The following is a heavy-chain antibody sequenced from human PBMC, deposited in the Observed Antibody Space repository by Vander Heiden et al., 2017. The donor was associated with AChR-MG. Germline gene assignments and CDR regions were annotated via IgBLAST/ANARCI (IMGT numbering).Heavy chain of an antibody. CDR3: AKKNPGVAPFDY. V-gene: IGHV3-23*01. CDR1: GFPFSSQA. Sequence: EVQLLESGGGLVQPGGSLRLCGAAPGFPFSSQAMSWVRQAPGKGVEWCSGISSSGGDTPYADSVKGRFTISRDNSKNTLYLQMNSLRAEDTAVYYCAKKNPGVAPFDYWGQGTLVTVSS. D-gene: IGHD3-3*01. J-gene: IGHJ4*02. CDR2: ISSSGGDT.